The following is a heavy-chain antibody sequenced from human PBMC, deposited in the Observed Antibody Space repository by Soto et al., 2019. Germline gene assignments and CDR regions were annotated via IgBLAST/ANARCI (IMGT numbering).Heavy chain of an antibody. CDR1: GFTFSNYW. CDR3: ASFYCSGGSCRPDF. Sequence: EVQLVESGGGLVQPGGSLGLSCAASGFTFSNYWMHWVRQAPGKGLVWVSRINTDGSSTSYADSVKGRFTISRDNANNTLYLQMNSLRAEDTAVYYCASFYCSGGSCRPDFWGQGTLVTVSS. CDR2: INTDGSST. D-gene: IGHD2-15*01. V-gene: IGHV3-74*01. J-gene: IGHJ4*02.